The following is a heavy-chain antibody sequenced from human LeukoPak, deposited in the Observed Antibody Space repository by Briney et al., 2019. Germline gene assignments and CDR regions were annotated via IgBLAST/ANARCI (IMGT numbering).Heavy chain of an antibody. V-gene: IGHV3-11*01. J-gene: IGHJ4*02. CDR1: GFTFSDHY. CDR3: ARLRYDSSGYQLGVEVYFDY. D-gene: IGHD3-22*01. Sequence: GGSLRLSCAASGFTFSDHYMSWIRQAPGKGLEWVSYISSSGSTIYHADSVKGRFTISRDNAKNSLYLQMKSLRVEDTAVYYCARLRYDSSGYQLGVEVYFDYWGQGTLVTVSS. CDR2: ISSSGSTI.